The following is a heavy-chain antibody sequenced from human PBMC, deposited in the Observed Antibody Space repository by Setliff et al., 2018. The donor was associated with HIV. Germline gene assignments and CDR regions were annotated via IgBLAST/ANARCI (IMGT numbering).Heavy chain of an antibody. CDR2: ISAYNGNT. D-gene: IGHD2-15*01. CDR3: AGLASGGWPLEVFDI. CDR1: GYTFTHYA. V-gene: IGHV1-18*01. J-gene: IGHJ3*02. Sequence: VASVKVSCKASGYTFTHYAISWVRQAPGQGLEYLGWISAYNGNTNYAQKVQGRITMTTDASTSTVDMELRSLTSDDTAVYYCAGLASGGWPLEVFDIWGQGTMVTVSS.